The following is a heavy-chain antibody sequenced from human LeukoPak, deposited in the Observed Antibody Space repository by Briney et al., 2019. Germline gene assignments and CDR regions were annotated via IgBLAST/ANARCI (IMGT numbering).Heavy chain of an antibody. CDR1: GFTFSSYA. CDR3: ARDAVTTSLDWFDP. V-gene: IGHV3-74*01. D-gene: IGHD4-17*01. CDR2: INSDGSST. J-gene: IGHJ5*02. Sequence: GGSLRLSCAASGFTFSSYAMSWVRQAPGKGLVWVSRINSDGSSTSYADSVKGRFTISRDNAKNTLYLQMNSLRAEDTAVYYCARDAVTTSLDWFDPWGQGTLVTVSS.